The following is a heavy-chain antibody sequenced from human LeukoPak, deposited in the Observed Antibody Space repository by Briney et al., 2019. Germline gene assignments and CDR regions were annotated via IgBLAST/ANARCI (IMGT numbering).Heavy chain of an antibody. V-gene: IGHV4-34*01. D-gene: IGHD2-21*02. Sequence: SETLSLTCAVYGVSFSGYYWSWIRQSPGRGLEWIGEINHSGTTNYNPSLKSRVTISVDTSKNQFSLRLNSVTAADTAIYYCASVVVVTAANWFDPWGQGTLVTVSS. CDR2: INHSGTT. J-gene: IGHJ5*02. CDR3: ASVVVVTAANWFDP. CDR1: GVSFSGYY.